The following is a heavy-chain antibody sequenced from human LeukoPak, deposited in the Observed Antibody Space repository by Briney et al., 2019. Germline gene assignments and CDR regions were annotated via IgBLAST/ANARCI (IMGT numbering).Heavy chain of an antibody. J-gene: IGHJ3*01. D-gene: IGHD3-10*01. Sequence: PTGGYLRLSCAASGFTFSSSAMSWVRQAPGKGLEWVSAISGSGGVTYYRDSVKGRFTVSRDNSKNTLYLQMNSLRAEDTALYYCAKNGSGTSRAFDVWGQGTMVTVSS. V-gene: IGHV3-23*01. CDR1: GFTFSSSA. CDR2: ISGSGGVT. CDR3: AKNGSGTSRAFDV.